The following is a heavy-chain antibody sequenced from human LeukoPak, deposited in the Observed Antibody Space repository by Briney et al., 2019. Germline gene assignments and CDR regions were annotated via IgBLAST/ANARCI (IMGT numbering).Heavy chain of an antibody. J-gene: IGHJ4*02. V-gene: IGHV3-64D*08. D-gene: IGHD6-19*01. CDR1: GFTFTTYA. CDR3: VKDAMQWPDYYFYY. CDR2: ISSNGGST. Sequence: GGSLRLSCSASGFTFTTYAMHWVRQAPGKGMEYVSAISSNGGSTIYADSVKGRLTISRDNSTRTLYLQMSSLRAEDTAVYYCVKDAMQWPDYYFYYWGQRTLVTVSS.